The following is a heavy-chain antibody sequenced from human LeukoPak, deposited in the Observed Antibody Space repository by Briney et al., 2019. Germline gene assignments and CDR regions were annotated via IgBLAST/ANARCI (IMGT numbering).Heavy chain of an antibody. D-gene: IGHD3-22*01. J-gene: IGHJ4*02. V-gene: IGHV3-30*04. CDR3: ARGANCHSNGYFLIDY. CDR1: GFTFSSYA. CDR2: ISYDGSNK. Sequence: TGGSLRLSCAASGFTFSSYAMHWVRQAPGKGLEWVALISYDGSNKNYADSVKGRLTISRDISKNTLYVQMNSLRPEDTAVYYCARGANCHSNGYFLIDYWGQGTLVTVSS.